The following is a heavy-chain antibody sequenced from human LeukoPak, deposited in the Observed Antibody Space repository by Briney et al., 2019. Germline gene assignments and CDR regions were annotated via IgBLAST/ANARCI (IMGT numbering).Heavy chain of an antibody. Sequence: PSETLSLTCTVSGGSISSSSYYWGWIRQPPGKGLEWIGSIYYSGSTYYNPSLKSRVSISVDTSKNHFSLDLSSVTAADSAVYYCSSLEVSSSWRYWGQGTLVTVSS. CDR1: GGSISSSSYY. CDR3: SSLEVSSSWRY. D-gene: IGHD6-13*01. V-gene: IGHV4-39*07. CDR2: IYYSGST. J-gene: IGHJ4*02.